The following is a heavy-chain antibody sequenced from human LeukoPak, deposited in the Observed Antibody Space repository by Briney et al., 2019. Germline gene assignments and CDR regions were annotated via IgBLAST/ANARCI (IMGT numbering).Heavy chain of an antibody. CDR3: ARGPSVTTVDY. Sequence: GASVKVSCKASGYTFTSYYMHWVRQAPGQGLEWMGIINPSGGSTNYAQKFQGRVTMTSDTSTSTVYMEMSSLRSEDTAVYYCARGPSVTTVDYWGQGTLVTVSS. V-gene: IGHV1-46*01. CDR2: INPSGGST. D-gene: IGHD4-17*01. J-gene: IGHJ4*02. CDR1: GYTFTSYY.